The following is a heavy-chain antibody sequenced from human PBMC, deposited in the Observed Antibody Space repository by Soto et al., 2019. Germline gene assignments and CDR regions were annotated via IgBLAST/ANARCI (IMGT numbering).Heavy chain of an antibody. CDR1: GYTFTSYA. J-gene: IGHJ4*02. CDR2: INAGNGNT. Sequence: ASVKVSCKASGYTFTSYAMHWVRQAPGQRLEWMGWINAGNGNTKYSQKFQGRVTITRDTSASTAYMELSSLRSEDTAVYYCARSGRGFSDYGDLVYWGQGTLVTVSS. CDR3: ARSGRGFSDYGDLVY. V-gene: IGHV1-3*01. D-gene: IGHD4-17*01.